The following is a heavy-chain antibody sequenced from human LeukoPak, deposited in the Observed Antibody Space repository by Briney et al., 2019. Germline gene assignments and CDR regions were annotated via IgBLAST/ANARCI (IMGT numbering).Heavy chain of an antibody. CDR1: GFTFSSYA. J-gene: IGHJ4*02. V-gene: IGHV3-23*01. CDR3: VSGPYGDGGYISGRHYFDD. D-gene: IGHD4/OR15-4a*01. CDR2: ISGSGGST. Sequence: GGSLRLSCAASGFTFSSYAMNWVRQAPGKGLEWVSAISGSGGSTYYAESVKGPFTISRDNSKNTLNLQMNSLRAEATAVYYWVSGPYGDGGYISGRHYFDDWGQGALVSVSS.